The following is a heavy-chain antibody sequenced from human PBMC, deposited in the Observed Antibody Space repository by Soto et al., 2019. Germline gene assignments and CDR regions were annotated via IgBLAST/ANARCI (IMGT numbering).Heavy chain of an antibody. V-gene: IGHV3-15*01. D-gene: IGHD3-22*01. CDR2: IKSKTDGGTT. J-gene: IGHJ4*02. CDR3: NVYPRYYDSNGYYPYYFDY. Sequence: EVQLVESGGGLVKPGGSLRLSCAASGFTFSNAWMSWVRQAPGKGLEWVGRIKSKTDGGTTDYAAPVKGRFTISRDDSKNTLYLQMNSLKTEDTAVYYCNVYPRYYDSNGYYPYYFDYWGQGTLVTVSS. CDR1: GFTFSNAW.